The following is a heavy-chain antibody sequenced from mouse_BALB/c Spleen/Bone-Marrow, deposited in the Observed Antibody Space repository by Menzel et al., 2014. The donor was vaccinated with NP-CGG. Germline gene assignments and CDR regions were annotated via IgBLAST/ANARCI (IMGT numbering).Heavy chain of an antibody. CDR2: INSNGGGT. CDR1: GFTFSSYY. D-gene: IGHD1-1*01. V-gene: IGHV5-6-2*01. Sequence: VESGGGLVKLGGSLKLSCAASGFTFSSYYMSWVRQTPEKRLELVAAINSNGGGTYYPDTVKGRFTISRDNAKNTLYLQMSSLRSEDTALYYCARRFTTGVTTGAMDYWGQGTSVTVSS. J-gene: IGHJ4*01. CDR3: ARRFTTGVTTGAMDY.